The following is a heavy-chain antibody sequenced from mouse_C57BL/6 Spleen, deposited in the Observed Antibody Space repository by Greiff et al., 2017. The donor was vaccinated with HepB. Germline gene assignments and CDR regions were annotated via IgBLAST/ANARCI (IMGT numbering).Heavy chain of an antibody. CDR2: FYPGSGSI. CDR1: GYTFTEYT. J-gene: IGHJ2*01. Sequence: VNLVESGAELVKPGASVKLSCKASGYTFTEYTIHWVKQRSGQGLEWIGWFYPGSGSIKYNEKFKDKATLTADKSSSTVYMELSRLTSEDSAVYFCARHEDRGLLFDYWGQGTTLTVSS. V-gene: IGHV1-62-2*01. D-gene: IGHD2-3*01. CDR3: ARHEDRGLLFDY.